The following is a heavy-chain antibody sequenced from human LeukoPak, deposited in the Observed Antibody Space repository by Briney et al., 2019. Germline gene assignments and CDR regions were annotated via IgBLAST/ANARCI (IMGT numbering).Heavy chain of an antibody. D-gene: IGHD6-13*01. CDR1: GYTFSNYG. CDR2: ISGINTNT. Sequence: GASVKVSCKASGYTFSNYGIHWVRQAPGHGLEWMGWISGINTNTNYAQKVQGRVTMTADTSTATAYMELRSLRSGDTAVYYCARARFSSRNRDGYLDSWGEGTLVTVSS. CDR3: ARARFSSRNRDGYLDS. V-gene: IGHV1-18*01. J-gene: IGHJ4*02.